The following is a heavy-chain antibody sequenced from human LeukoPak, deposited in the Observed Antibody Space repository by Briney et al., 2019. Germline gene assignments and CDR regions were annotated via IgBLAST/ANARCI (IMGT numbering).Heavy chain of an antibody. V-gene: IGHV1-2*02. CDR3: AREDYYENSGYLPAGY. D-gene: IGHD3-22*01. CDR2: INPNSGGT. Sequence: GASVKVSCKASGYTFTDYYMHWVRQAPGQGLEWMGWINPNSGGTNYAQKFQGRVTMTRDTSISTAYMELSRLTSGDTAVYFCAREDYYENSGYLPAGYWGQGTLVTVSS. J-gene: IGHJ4*02. CDR1: GYTFTDYY.